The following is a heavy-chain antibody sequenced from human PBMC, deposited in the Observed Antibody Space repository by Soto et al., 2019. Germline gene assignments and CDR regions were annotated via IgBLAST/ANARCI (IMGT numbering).Heavy chain of an antibody. CDR3: ARYAPYYCDMDV. Sequence: QVQLQESGPGLVKPSQTLSLTCTVSGGSISSGDYYWSWIRQPPGKVLEWIGYIYYSGSTYYNPSLTSRLTLSADPSHPQVSLKLRSVTAAQPAVYYPARYAPYYCDMDVWGQGPKVTVSS. CDR1: GGSISSGDYY. CDR2: IYYSGST. V-gene: IGHV4-30-4*01. J-gene: IGHJ6*02.